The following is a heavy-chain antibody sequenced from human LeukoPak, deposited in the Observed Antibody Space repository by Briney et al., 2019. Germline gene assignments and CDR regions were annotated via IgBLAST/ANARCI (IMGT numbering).Heavy chain of an antibody. D-gene: IGHD2-15*01. CDR3: AKLGIVVVVAATTWFDP. CDR1: GFTFSSYA. CDR2: ISGSGGST. V-gene: IGHV3-23*01. J-gene: IGHJ5*02. Sequence: GGSMRLSCAASGFTFSSYAMSWVRQAPGKGLEWVSAISGSGGSTYYADSVKGRFTISRDNSKNTLYLQMNSLRAEDTAVYYCAKLGIVVVVAATTWFDPWGQGTLVTVSS.